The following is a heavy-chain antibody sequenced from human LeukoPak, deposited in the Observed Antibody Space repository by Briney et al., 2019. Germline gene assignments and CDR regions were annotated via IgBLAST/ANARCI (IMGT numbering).Heavy chain of an antibody. J-gene: IGHJ4*02. CDR1: GGSISSYY. CDR3: ARGSPALVRGVIIPDF. D-gene: IGHD3-10*01. CDR2: IYYSGTT. Sequence: PSETLSLTCTVSGGSISSYYWSWIRQPQGKGLKWIGYIYYSGTTNYNPSLKSRVTMSVDTSKNQFSLKLSSVTAADTAVYYCARGSPALVRGVIIPDFWGQGTLVTVSS. V-gene: IGHV4-59*01.